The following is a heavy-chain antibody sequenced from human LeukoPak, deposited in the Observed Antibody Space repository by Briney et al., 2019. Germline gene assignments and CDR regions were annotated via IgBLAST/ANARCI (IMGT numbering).Heavy chain of an antibody. D-gene: IGHD3-16*01. Sequence: SETLSLTCTVSGGSISRGGYYWSWLRQHPGRGLEWIGYIYYSGSTYYNPSLKSRVTISVDTSKNQFSLKLSSVTAADTAVYYCARGGREFDYWGQGTLVTVSS. CDR1: GGSISRGGYY. V-gene: IGHV4-31*03. CDR2: IYYSGST. J-gene: IGHJ4*02. CDR3: ARGGREFDY.